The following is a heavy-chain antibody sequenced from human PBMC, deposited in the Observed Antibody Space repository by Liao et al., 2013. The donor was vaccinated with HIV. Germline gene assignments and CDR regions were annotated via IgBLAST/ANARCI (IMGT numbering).Heavy chain of an antibody. J-gene: IGHJ3*02. V-gene: IGHV4-4*07. Sequence: QVQLQESGPGLVKPSETLSLTCSVSHGSISSYYWSWIRQPAGKSLEWIGRISGSGSTNYNPSLKRRVTLSVDTSKNQFYLSVNSMTAADTAVYYCARGGGGFDIWGQGTAVIVSS. CDR1: HGSISSYY. CDR3: ARGGGGFDI. CDR2: ISGSGST.